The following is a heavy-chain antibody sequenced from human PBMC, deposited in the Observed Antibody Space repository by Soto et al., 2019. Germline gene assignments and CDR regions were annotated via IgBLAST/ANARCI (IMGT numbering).Heavy chain of an antibody. J-gene: IGHJ4*02. D-gene: IGHD3-9*01. CDR2: IYYSGST. Sequence: SETLSLTCTVSGDSISDYYWRWIRQPPGKGLEWIAYIYYSGSTNYNPSLKSRVTISVDTSKNQFSLKLSSVTAADTAVYYCARAEDDILTGYYDYWGQGTLVTVSS. CDR3: ARAEDDILTGYYDY. CDR1: GDSISDYY. V-gene: IGHV4-59*12.